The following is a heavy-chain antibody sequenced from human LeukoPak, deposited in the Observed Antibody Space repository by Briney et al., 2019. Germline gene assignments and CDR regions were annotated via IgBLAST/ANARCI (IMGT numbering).Heavy chain of an antibody. CDR1: GGSISSSSYY. J-gene: IGHJ4*02. Sequence: SETLSLTCTVPGGSISSSSYYWGWIRQPPGKGLEWIGSIYYSGSTYCNPSLKSRVTISVDTSKNQFSLKLSSVTAADTAVYYCARRVLGLRPFDYWGQGTLVTVSS. D-gene: IGHD4-17*01. V-gene: IGHV4-39*01. CDR3: ARRVLGLRPFDY. CDR2: IYYSGST.